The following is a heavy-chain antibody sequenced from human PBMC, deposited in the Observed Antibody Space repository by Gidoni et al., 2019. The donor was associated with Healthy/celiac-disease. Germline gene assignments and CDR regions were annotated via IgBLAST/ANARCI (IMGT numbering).Heavy chain of an antibody. CDR1: GFTFSSYS. CDR2: ISSSSSYI. V-gene: IGHV3-21*01. CDR3: ARDMGCSGGSCYSDY. D-gene: IGHD2-15*01. Sequence: EVQLVESGGGLVKPGGSLRLSCAASGFTFSSYSMNWVRQAPGKGLEWVSSISSSSSYIYYADSVKGRFTISRDNAKNSLYLQMNSLRAEDTAVYYCARDMGCSGGSCYSDYWGQGTLVTVSS. J-gene: IGHJ4*02.